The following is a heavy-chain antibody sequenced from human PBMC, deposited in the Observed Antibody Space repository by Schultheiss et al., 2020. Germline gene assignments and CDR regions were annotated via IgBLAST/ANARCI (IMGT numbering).Heavy chain of an antibody. CDR1: GGSISSGGYY. CDR2: IYYSGST. J-gene: IGHJ6*02. CDR3: ARAMVAQDIVLMVYAIESYYYYGMDV. Sequence: SETLSLTCTVSGGSISSGGYYWSWIRQHPGKGLEWIGYIYYSGSTYYNPSLKSRVTISVDTSKNQFSLKLSSVTAADTAVYYCARAMVAQDIVLMVYAIESYYYYGMDVWGQGTTVTVSS. V-gene: IGHV4-31*03. D-gene: IGHD2-8*01.